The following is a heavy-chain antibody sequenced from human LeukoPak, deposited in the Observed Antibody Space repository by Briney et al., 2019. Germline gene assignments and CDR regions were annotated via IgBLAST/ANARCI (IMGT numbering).Heavy chain of an antibody. V-gene: IGHV1-8*01. D-gene: IGHD3-16*01. J-gene: IGHJ3*02. CDR3: ARPNRMGNDAFDI. CDR2: MNPNSGNT. Sequence: ASVKVPCKASGYTFTSYDINWVRQATGQGLEWMGWMNPNSGNTGYAQKFQGRVTTTRNTSISTAYMELSSLRSEDTAVYYCARPNRMGNDAFDIWGQGTMVTVSS. CDR1: GYTFTSYD.